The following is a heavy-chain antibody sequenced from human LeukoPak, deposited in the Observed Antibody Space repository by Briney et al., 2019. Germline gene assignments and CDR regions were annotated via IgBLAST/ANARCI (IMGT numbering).Heavy chain of an antibody. Sequence: GASVKVSCKASGYTFTGYYMHWVRQAPGRGLEWMGWINPNSGGTNSAQKFQGRVTMTRDTSISTAYMELSRLRSDDTAVYYCATGTDTSGYYCAYWGQGTLVTVSS. D-gene: IGHD3-22*01. CDR2: INPNSGGT. J-gene: IGHJ4*01. V-gene: IGHV1-2*02. CDR3: ATGTDTSGYYCAY. CDR1: GYTFTGYY.